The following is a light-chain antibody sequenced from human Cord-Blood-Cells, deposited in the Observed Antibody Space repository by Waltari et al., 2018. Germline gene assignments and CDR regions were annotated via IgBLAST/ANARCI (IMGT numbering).Light chain of an antibody. J-gene: IGLJ1*01. Sequence: QSALTQPASVPGSPGQSITISCPGTSSDVGSYNLVSWYQQHPGKAPKLMIYEGSKRPSGVSNRFSGSKSGNTASLTISGLQAEDEADYYCCSYAGSSTYVFGTGTKVTVL. CDR2: EGS. V-gene: IGLV2-23*01. CDR3: CSYAGSSTYV. CDR1: SSDVGSYNL.